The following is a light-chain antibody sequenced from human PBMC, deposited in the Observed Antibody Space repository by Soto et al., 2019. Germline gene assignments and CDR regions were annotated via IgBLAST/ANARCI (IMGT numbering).Light chain of an antibody. V-gene: IGLV1-51*01. CDR2: DNN. CDR3: GTWDSSLSIVV. Sequence: QSVLTQPPSVSAAPGQSVTISCFGTRPNIGNKYVSWYQQVPGAAPKLLIYDNNKRPSGIPDRFSGSKSGTSAILGITGLQTGDEADYYCGTWDSSLSIVVFGGGTKLTVL. CDR1: RPNIGNKY. J-gene: IGLJ2*01.